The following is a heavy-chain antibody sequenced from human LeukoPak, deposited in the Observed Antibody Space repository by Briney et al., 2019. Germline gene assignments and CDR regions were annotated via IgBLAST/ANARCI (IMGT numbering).Heavy chain of an antibody. CDR1: GDSMSTYY. Sequence: SETLSLTCTVSGDSMSTYYWSWIRQPPGKGLEWIGNIHYSGSTNYNPSLKSRVTISVDTSKNQFSLKLSSVTAADTAVYYCARYRGGWTYYFDYWGQGTLVTVSS. D-gene: IGHD6-19*01. CDR3: ARYRGGWTYYFDY. J-gene: IGHJ4*02. V-gene: IGHV4-59*08. CDR2: IHYSGST.